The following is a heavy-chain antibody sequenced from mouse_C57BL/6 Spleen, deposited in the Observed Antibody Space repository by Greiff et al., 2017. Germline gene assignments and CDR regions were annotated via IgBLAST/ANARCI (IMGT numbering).Heavy chain of an antibody. CDR3: TTRYYGSSYNYAMDY. J-gene: IGHJ4*01. CDR2: IDPEDGDT. Sequence: VQLKQSGAELVRPGASVKLSCTASGFNIKDYYMHWVKQRPEQGLEWIGRIDPEDGDTEYAPKFQGKATMTADTSPNTAYLQLSSLTSEDTAVYYCTTRYYGSSYNYAMDYWGQGTSVTVSS. CDR1: GFNIKDYY. V-gene: IGHV14-1*01. D-gene: IGHD1-1*01.